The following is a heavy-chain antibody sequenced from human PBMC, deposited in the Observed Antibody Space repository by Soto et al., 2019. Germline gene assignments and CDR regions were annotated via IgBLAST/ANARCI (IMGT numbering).Heavy chain of an antibody. CDR3: ARPRYCSGGSCLAYDAFDI. D-gene: IGHD2-15*01. J-gene: IGHJ3*02. Sequence: GXSLRLDFAASGFSLSIYSMNWVRQAPVDVLEWVSYISSSSSTIYYADSVKGRFTISRDNAKNSLYLQMNSLRAEDTAVYYCARPRYCSGGSCLAYDAFDIWGQGTMVTVSS. CDR1: GFSLSIYS. V-gene: IGHV3-48*01. CDR2: ISSSSSTI.